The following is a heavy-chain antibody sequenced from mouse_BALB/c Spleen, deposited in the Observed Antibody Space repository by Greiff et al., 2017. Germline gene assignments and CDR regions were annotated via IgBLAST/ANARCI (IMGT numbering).Heavy chain of an antibody. CDR1: GFTFSSFG. CDR3: ARSGTTAPLAY. D-gene: IGHD1-2*01. CDR2: ISSGSSTI. J-gene: IGHJ3*01. Sequence: EVNLVESGGGLVQPGGSRKLSCAASGFTFSSFGMHWVRQAPEKGLEWVAYISSGSSTIYYADTVKGRFTISRDNPKNTLFLQMTSLRSEDTAMYYCARSGTTAPLAYWGQGTLVTVSA. V-gene: IGHV5-17*02.